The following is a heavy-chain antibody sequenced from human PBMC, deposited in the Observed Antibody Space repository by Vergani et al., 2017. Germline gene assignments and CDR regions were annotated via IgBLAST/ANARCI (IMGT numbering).Heavy chain of an antibody. D-gene: IGHD2-2*02. J-gene: IGHJ3*02. CDR3: ARDGNCSSTSCYTADDAFDI. CDR2: TYYRSKWYN. V-gene: IGHV6-1*01. CDR1: GDSVSSNSAA. Sequence: QVQLQQSGPGLVKPSQTLSLTCAISGDSVSSNSAAWNWIRQSPSRGLEWLGRTYYRSKWYNDYAVSVKSRITINPDTSKNQFSLQLNSVTPEDTAVYYCARDGNCSSTSCYTADDAFDIWGQGTMVTVSS.